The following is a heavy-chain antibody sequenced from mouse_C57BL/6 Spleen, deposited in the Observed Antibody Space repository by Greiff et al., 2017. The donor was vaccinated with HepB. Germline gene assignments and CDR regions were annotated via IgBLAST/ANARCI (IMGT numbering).Heavy chain of an antibody. D-gene: IGHD2-4*01. CDR1: GFSLTSYG. Sequence: VQLQQSGPGLVQPSQSLSITCTVSGFSLTSYGVHWVRQSPGKGLEWLGVIWSGGSTAYNAAFISRLSISKDNSKSQVFFKMNSLQADDTAIYYCARKGYYDYDERAWFAYWGQGTLVTVSA. CDR3: ARKGYYDYDERAWFAY. CDR2: IWSGGST. J-gene: IGHJ3*01. V-gene: IGHV2-2*01.